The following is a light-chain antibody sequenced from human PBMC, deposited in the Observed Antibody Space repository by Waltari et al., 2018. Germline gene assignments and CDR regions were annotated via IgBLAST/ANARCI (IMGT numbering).Light chain of an antibody. CDR1: YIGTKS. V-gene: IGLV3-21*03. CDR3: QVWDTRSDHGV. J-gene: IGLJ3*02. CDR2: DDS. Sequence: YVLTQPPSVSVAPGKTARITCGGSYIGTKSVHWYKQRPGQAPVLVVYDDSDRPSGIPERFSGSNSANTATLSITRAEAGDEADYYCQVWDTRSDHGVFGGGTKLTVL.